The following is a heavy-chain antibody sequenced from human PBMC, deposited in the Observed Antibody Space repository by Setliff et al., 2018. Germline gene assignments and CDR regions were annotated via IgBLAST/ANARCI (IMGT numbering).Heavy chain of an antibody. J-gene: IGHJ6*04. CDR2: ISGYDGNT. CDR1: GSPFSNYG. D-gene: IGHD1-1*01. V-gene: IGHV1-18*01. CDR3: ARERIYNGLNYNGMDV. Sequence: ASVKVPCKTSGSPFSNYGVSWVRQAPGQGLEWMGWISGYDGNTKYAQNLHGRVTMTTDTSTTTAYMELRSLRSDEPAVYYCARERIYNGLNYNGMDVWGKGTTVTV.